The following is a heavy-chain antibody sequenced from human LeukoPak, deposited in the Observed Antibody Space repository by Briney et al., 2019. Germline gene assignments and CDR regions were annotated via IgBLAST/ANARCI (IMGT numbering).Heavy chain of an antibody. J-gene: IGHJ5*02. D-gene: IGHD2-2*01. CDR3: ARAGYCSSTSCLNWFDP. V-gene: IGHV1-2*02. CDR1: GYTFSGYY. Sequence: ASVKVSCKASGYTFSGYYMHWVRQAPGQGLEWMGWIYPNSGGTNYAQKFQGRVTMTRDTSISTAYMELSRLRSDDTAVYYCARAGYCSSTSCLNWFDPWGQGTLVTVSS. CDR2: IYPNSGGT.